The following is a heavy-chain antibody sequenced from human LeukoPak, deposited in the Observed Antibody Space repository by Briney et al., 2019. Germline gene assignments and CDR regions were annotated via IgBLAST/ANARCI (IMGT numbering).Heavy chain of an antibody. V-gene: IGHV3-7*01. CDR2: IKEDGTKT. J-gene: IGHJ4*02. CDR3: AKAGY. Sequence: GGTLRLSCAASGFTFSRDWISWVRQAPGKGPEWVANIKEDGTKTDYVDSVRGRFTISRDTAKNSLYLQMNSLRAEDTAVYYCAKAGYWGQGTLVTVSS. CDR1: GFTFSRDW.